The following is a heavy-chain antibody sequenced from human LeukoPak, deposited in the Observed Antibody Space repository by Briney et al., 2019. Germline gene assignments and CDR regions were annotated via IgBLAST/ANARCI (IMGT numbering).Heavy chain of an antibody. D-gene: IGHD5-18*01. J-gene: IGHJ4*02. CDR1: GFTFSRHA. CDR2: ISYDGSNK. CDR3: ARDLSGVTGYTYGRGIDY. Sequence: PGGSLRLSCAASGFTFSRHAVHWVRQAPGEGLEWVALISYDGSNKHYAESVKGRFTISRDNSKNTLYLQMNSLRAEDTAVYYCARDLSGVTGYTYGRGIDYWGQGTLVTVSS. V-gene: IGHV3-30*04.